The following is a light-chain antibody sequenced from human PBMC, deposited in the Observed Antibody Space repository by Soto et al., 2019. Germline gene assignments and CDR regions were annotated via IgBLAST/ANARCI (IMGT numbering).Light chain of an antibody. V-gene: IGLV2-23*01. J-gene: IGLJ1*01. CDR2: EGS. CDR1: SRDVGSYNL. CDR3: CSYAGSSTYV. Sequence: QSVLTQPASVSGSPGQSITISCTGTSRDVGSYNLVSWYQQHPGKAPKLMIYEGSKRPSGVSNRFSGSKPGNTASLTISGLQAEDEDDYYCCSYAGSSTYVFGTGTKLTVL.